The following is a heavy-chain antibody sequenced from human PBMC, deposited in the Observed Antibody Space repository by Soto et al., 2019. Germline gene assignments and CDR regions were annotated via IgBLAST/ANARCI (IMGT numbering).Heavy chain of an antibody. CDR3: ARDRIAVAGHDAFDI. D-gene: IGHD6-19*01. J-gene: IGHJ3*02. V-gene: IGHV1-2*04. CDR2: INPNSGGT. Sequence: GASVKVSCKASGYTFTGYYMHWVRQAPGQGLEWMGWINPNSGGTNYAQKFQGWVTMTRDTSISTAYMELSRLRSDGTAVYYCARDRIAVAGHDAFDIWGQGTMVTVSS. CDR1: GYTFTGYY.